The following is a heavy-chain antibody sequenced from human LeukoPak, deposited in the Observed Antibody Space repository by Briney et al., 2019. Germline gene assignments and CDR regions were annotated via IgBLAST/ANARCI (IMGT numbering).Heavy chain of an antibody. J-gene: IGHJ5*02. Sequence: SETLSLTCTVSGGSISSYYWSWIRQPPGKGLEWIGYMYYNERTNYNPSLKSRVTISVDTSKNQFSLKLSSVTAADTAVYYCARGGSYSTSRQEGNWFDRWGQGTLVTVSS. CDR2: MYYNERT. V-gene: IGHV4-59*01. CDR1: GGSISSYY. CDR3: ARGGSYSTSRQEGNWFDR. D-gene: IGHD6-6*01.